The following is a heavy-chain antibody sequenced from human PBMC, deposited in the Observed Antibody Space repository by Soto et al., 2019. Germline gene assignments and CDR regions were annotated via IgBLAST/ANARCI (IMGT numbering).Heavy chain of an antibody. J-gene: IGHJ5*02. V-gene: IGHV3-13*01. CDR3: ARQASYWHGGGGWFDP. D-gene: IGHD2-8*02. Sequence: EVQLVESGGGLVEPGGSLRLSCAASGFTFSAFDMHWVRQATGKGLELVASIGTQHDSYYPDSVKGRFTISRENAKNSLYLQMNSLRAGDTGLYYCARQASYWHGGGGWFDPWGQGTLVTVSS. CDR1: GFTFSAFD. CDR2: IGTQHDS.